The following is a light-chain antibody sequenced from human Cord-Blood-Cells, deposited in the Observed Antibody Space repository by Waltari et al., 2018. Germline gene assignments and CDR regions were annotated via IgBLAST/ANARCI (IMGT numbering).Light chain of an antibody. CDR1: SSDVGGYNL. V-gene: IGLV2-23*01. CDR2: EGS. CDR3: CSYAGSSTYV. J-gene: IGLJ1*01. Sequence: QSALTQPASVSGSPGQSITISCTGTSSDVGGYNLVSWYQQHPGKAPKLMIYEGSKRPSGVSNRFSGSKSGNTASLTISGLQAEDEADDYCCSYAGSSTYVFGTGTKVTVL.